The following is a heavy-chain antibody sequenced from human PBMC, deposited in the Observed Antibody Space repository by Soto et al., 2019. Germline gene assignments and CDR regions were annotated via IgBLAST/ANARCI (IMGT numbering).Heavy chain of an antibody. Sequence: PSETLSLTCTVSGGSISSSSYYWGWIRQPPGKGLEWIGSIYYSGSTYYNPSLKSRVTISVDTSKNQFSLKLSSVTAADTAVYYCANSDAMVSGYFDYWGQGNLVTVSS. V-gene: IGHV4-39*01. CDR3: ANSDAMVSGYFDY. CDR2: IYYSGST. CDR1: GGSISSSSYY. D-gene: IGHD5-18*01. J-gene: IGHJ4*02.